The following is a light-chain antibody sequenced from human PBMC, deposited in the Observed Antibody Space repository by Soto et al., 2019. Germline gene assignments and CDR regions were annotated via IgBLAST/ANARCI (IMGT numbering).Light chain of an antibody. Sequence: QSALTQPPSASGSPGQPVTISCTGTSSDVGGYNYVSWYQQHPGKAPKLMIYAVSQRPSGVPGRFSGSKSGNTASLTVSGLQAEDEADYYCSSYAGSNIYVVFGGGTKLTVL. CDR1: SSDVGGYNY. CDR2: AVS. V-gene: IGLV2-8*01. J-gene: IGLJ2*01. CDR3: SSYAGSNIYVV.